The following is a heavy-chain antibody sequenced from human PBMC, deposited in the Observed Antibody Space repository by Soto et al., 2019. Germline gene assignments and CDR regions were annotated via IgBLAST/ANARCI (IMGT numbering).Heavy chain of an antibody. CDR2: IIPIFGTA. J-gene: IGHJ5*02. CDR3: ARERYNWNYAAGEGYNWFDP. V-gene: IGHV1-69*13. Sequence: SVKVSCKASGGTFSSYAISWVRQAPGQGLEWMGGIIPIFGTANYAQKFQGRVTITADESTSTAYMELSSLRSEDTAVYYCARERYNWNYAAGEGYNWFDPWGQGTLVTVSS. D-gene: IGHD1-7*01. CDR1: GGTFSSYA.